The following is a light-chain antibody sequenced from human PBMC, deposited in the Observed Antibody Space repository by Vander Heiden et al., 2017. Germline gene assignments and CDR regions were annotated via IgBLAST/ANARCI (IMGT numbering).Light chain of an antibody. CDR2: GAS. CDR3: QQYGSSPWT. V-gene: IGKV3-20*01. Sequence: EIVLTQSPGTLSLSPGERATLSCRASQSVSSNELAWYQQRPGQAPRLLIYGASNRATGIPDRFSGSGSGTDFTLTISRLEPEDFAVYYCQQYGSSPWTFGQGTKVEIK. J-gene: IGKJ1*01. CDR1: QSVSSNE.